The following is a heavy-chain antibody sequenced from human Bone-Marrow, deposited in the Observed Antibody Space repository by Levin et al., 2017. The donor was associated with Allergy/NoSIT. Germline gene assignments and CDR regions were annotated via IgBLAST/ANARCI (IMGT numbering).Heavy chain of an antibody. CDR2: IEKDGNEM. J-gene: IGHJ4*02. V-gene: IGHV3-7*01. CDR1: GFTFNLYW. CDR3: GTDVGIAVADRNY. Sequence: GESLKISCAASGFTFNLYWMNWIRQAPGEGLEWVANIEKDGNEMHYVDSVEGRFTISRDNAKNVLYLEMSSLRVEDTALYYCGTDVGIAVADRNYWGQGVLVTVSS. D-gene: IGHD6-19*01.